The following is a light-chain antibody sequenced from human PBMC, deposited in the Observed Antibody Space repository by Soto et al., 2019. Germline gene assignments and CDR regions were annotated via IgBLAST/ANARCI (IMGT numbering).Light chain of an antibody. Sequence: QSALTQPASVSGSPGQSITISCTGTSSDVGGYNYVSWYQQHPGKAPKLMIYEVSNRPSGVSNRFSGSKSGNTASLTISGLQAEDEADYSCSSYTSGSTYVFGTGTKVTVL. V-gene: IGLV2-14*01. CDR3: SSYTSGSTYV. CDR2: EVS. J-gene: IGLJ1*01. CDR1: SSDVGGYNY.